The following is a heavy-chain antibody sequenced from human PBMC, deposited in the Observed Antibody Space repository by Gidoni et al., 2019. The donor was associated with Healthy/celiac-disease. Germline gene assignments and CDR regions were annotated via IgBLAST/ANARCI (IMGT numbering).Heavy chain of an antibody. J-gene: IGHJ5*02. D-gene: IGHD2-15*01. V-gene: IGHV2-5*02. CDR1: GFSLSTRGVG. CDR3: AHSLGGRYCSGGSCYSRGLDWFDP. CDR2: IYWDDDK. Sequence: QITLKESGPTLVKPTQTLTLTCTFAGFSLSTRGVGVGWISQPQGQALEWLALIYWDDDKRYSLALTSRLTITKDTSKNQVVLTMTNMEPVDTATYYCAHSLGGRYCSGGSCYSRGLDWFDPWGQGTLVTVSS.